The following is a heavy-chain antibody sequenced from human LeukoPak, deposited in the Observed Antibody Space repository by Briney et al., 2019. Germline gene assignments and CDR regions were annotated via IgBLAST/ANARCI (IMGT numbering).Heavy chain of an antibody. CDR1: GGPICNYY. CDR3: ARQLAVAATAFDY. J-gene: IGHJ4*02. Sequence: SDTLSLSCTVSGGPICNYYWSWIRQPPGKGLEWGGYIYSSGSTNYNPSIKSPVTLSVDTSKNQLSPKLSSVTAADTAVYFCARQLAVAATAFDYWGQGTLVTVSS. D-gene: IGHD2-15*01. CDR2: IYSSGST. V-gene: IGHV4-59*08.